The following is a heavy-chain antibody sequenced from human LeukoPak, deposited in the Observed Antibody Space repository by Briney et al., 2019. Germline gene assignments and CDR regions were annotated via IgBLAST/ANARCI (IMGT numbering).Heavy chain of an antibody. V-gene: IGHV3-23*01. J-gene: IGHJ4*02. CDR1: GFTFSSYA. Sequence: GGSLRLSCAASGFTFSSYAMSWVRQAPGKGLEWVSAISGSGGSTYYADSVKGRFTISRDNSKNTLYLQMNSLRAEDTAVYYCAKADYDFWSGSRFGPWADDYWGQGTLVTVSS. CDR2: ISGSGGST. D-gene: IGHD3-3*01. CDR3: AKADYDFWSGSRFGPWADDY.